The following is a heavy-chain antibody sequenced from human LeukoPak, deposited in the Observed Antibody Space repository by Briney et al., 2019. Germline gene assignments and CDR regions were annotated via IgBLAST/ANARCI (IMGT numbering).Heavy chain of an antibody. Sequence: GESLKISCKGSGYSFTSYWIGWVRQMPGKGLEWMGIFDPGDSDTRYSPSFQGQVTISADKSISTAYLQWSSLKASDTAMYYCASSGELPNYYYYGMDVWGQGTTVTVSS. D-gene: IGHD3-10*01. CDR1: GYSFTSYW. V-gene: IGHV5-51*01. CDR3: ASSGELPNYYYYGMDV. CDR2: FDPGDSDT. J-gene: IGHJ6*02.